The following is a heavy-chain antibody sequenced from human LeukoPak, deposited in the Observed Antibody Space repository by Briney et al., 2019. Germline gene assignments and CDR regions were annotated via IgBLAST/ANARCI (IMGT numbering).Heavy chain of an antibody. CDR3: ARASSKQLAGYLPDGFDI. CDR2: ISSSGTYV. CDR1: GFTFSSYS. D-gene: IGHD3-9*01. V-gene: IGHV3-21*01. Sequence: GGSLRLSCAASGFTFSSYSMNWVRQAPGEGLEWVSSISSSGTYVYYADSVKGRFTISRDNAKNSLSLQMNSLRADDAAVYYCARASSKQLAGYLPDGFDIWGQGTMVTVSS. J-gene: IGHJ3*02.